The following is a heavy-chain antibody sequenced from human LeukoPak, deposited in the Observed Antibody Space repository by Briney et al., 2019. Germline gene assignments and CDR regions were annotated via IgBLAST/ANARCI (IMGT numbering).Heavy chain of an antibody. J-gene: IGHJ4*02. Sequence: PGGSLRLSCAASGFTFSSYAMSWVRQAPGKGLEWVSAISGSGGSTYYADSVKGRFTISRDNSKNTLYLQMNSLRAEGTAVYYCAKDKAPSLTGLPYYFDYWGQGTLVTVSS. CDR3: AKDKAPSLTGLPYYFDY. V-gene: IGHV3-23*01. CDR2: ISGSGGST. CDR1: GFTFSSYA. D-gene: IGHD3-9*01.